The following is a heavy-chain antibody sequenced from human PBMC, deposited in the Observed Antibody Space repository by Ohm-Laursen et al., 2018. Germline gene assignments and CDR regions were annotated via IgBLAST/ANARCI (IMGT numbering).Heavy chain of an antibody. D-gene: IGHD6-19*01. V-gene: IGHV4-4*08. CDR3: ASSQRSSWYHAFDV. J-gene: IGHJ3*01. CDR1: GASISSYY. CDR2: FYHSGGT. Sequence: SDTLSLTCSVSGASISSYYWTWIRQPPGKGLEWIGHFYHSGGTNNNPSFKSRVTISIDTSKNQVSLNLNSVTAADTAVYYCASSQRSSWYHAFDVWGQGTMVTVSS.